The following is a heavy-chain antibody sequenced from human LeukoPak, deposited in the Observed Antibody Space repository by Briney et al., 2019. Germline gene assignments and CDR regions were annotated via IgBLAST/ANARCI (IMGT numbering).Heavy chain of an antibody. D-gene: IGHD3-10*01. V-gene: IGHV3-66*01. J-gene: IGHJ4*02. CDR3: ARDSVRSGIRSGSFDY. CDR2: IYSDGST. CDR1: GITVSSNY. Sequence: GGSLRLSCAVSGITVSSNYMSWVRQAPGKGLEWVSVIYSDGSTYYAASVKGRFTISRDTSKNALYLEMNSLRAEDTAVYYCARDSVRSGIRSGSFDYWGQGTLVTVSS.